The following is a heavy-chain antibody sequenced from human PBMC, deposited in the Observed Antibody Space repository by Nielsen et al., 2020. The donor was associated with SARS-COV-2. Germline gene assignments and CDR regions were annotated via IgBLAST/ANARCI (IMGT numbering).Heavy chain of an antibody. V-gene: IGHV3-23*01. CDR2: IKTSGGST. J-gene: IGHJ4*02. CDR1: GFTFSDYA. CDR3: ARGNGWGSYFDY. Sequence: GGSLRLSCAASGFTFSDYAMAWVRQAPGKGLEWVSVIKTSGGSTYYADSVKGRFTISRDNSKNTLYLQMNSLRGEDTAVYYCARGNGWGSYFDYWGQGTLVTVSS. D-gene: IGHD7-27*01.